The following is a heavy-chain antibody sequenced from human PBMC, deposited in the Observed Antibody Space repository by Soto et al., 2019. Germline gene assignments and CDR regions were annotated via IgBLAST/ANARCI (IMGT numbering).Heavy chain of an antibody. CDR1: GYTFTSYA. CDR2: INAGNSNT. D-gene: IGHD2-21*01. J-gene: IGHJ4*02. CDR3: TRAPLGIIVAPDF. Sequence: ASVKVSCKASGYTFTSYAMHWVRQAPGQRLEWMGWINAGNSNTKYSQKFQGRVTVSTDTSISTTYMELSSLTSEDTAVYYCTRAPLGIIVAPDFWGQGTLVTVSS. V-gene: IGHV1-3*01.